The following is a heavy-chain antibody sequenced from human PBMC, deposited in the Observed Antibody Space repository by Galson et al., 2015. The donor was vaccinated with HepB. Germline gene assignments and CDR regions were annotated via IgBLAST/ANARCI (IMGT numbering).Heavy chain of an antibody. CDR2: IIPIFGTA. D-gene: IGHD6-13*01. J-gene: IGHJ5*02. Sequence: SVKVSCKASGGTFSSYAISWVRQAPGQGLEWMGGIIPIFGTANYAQKFQGRVTITADESTSTAYMELSSLRSKDTAVYYCAVAAAHSLSSLHKFDPWGQGTLVTVSS. V-gene: IGHV1-69*13. CDR3: AVAAAHSLSSLHKFDP. CDR1: GGTFSSYA.